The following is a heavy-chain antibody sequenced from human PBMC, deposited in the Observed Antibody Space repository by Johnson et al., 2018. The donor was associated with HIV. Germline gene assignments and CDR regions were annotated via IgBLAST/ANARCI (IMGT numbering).Heavy chain of an antibody. CDR2: IWYDGSNK. V-gene: IGHV3-33*08. CDR3: ARDRDYYDCLDAFDI. D-gene: IGHD3-22*01. CDR1: GFTFSSYG. Sequence: VQLVESGGGVVQPGRSLRLSCAASGFTFSSYGMHWVRQAPGKGLEWVAVIWYDGSNKYYADSVKGRFTISRDNSKNTMYLQMNSLRPEDTAVYYCARDRDYYDCLDAFDIWGQGTMVTVSS. J-gene: IGHJ3*02.